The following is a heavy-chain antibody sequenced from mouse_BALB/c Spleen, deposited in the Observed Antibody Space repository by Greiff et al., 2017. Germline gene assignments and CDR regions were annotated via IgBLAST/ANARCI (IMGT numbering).Heavy chain of an antibody. V-gene: IGHV7-3*02. CDR2: IRNKANGYTT. CDR1: GFTFTDYY. J-gene: IGHJ4*01. D-gene: IGHD3-3*01. CDR3: ASGDEGGYAMDY. Sequence: EVKLVESGGGLVQPGGSLRLSCATSGFTFTDYYMSWVRQPPGKALEWLGFIRNKANGYTTEYSASVKGRFTISRDNSKSILYLQMNTLRAEDSATYYCASGDEGGYAMDYWGQGTSVTVSS.